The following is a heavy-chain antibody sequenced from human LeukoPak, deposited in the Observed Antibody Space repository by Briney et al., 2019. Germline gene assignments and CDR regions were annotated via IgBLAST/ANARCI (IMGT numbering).Heavy chain of an antibody. J-gene: IGHJ4*02. D-gene: IGHD3-22*01. CDR2: ISSSGSTI. CDR3: ARGGSSGYYYTLDPFDY. CDR1: GFTFSDYY. V-gene: IGHV3-11*04. Sequence: NPGGSLRLSCAAFGFTFSDYYMSWIRQAPGKGLEWVSYISSSGSTIYYADSVKGRFTISRDNAKNSLYLQMNSLRAEDTAVYYCARGGSSGYYYTLDPFDYWGQGTLVTVSS.